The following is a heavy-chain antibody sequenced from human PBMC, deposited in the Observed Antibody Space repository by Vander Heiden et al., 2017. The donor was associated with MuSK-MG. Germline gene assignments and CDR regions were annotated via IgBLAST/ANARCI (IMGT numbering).Heavy chain of an antibody. J-gene: IGHJ4*02. CDR3: ARDRPMVRDLDY. D-gene: IGHD2-8*01. V-gene: IGHV3-48*03. CDR1: GFPFSSYE. Sequence: EVQLVESGGGWVQPGGSLRLSCAASGFPFSSYEMNWVRQAPGKGLEWVSYISSSGSTIYYADSVKGRFTISRDNAKNSLYLQMNSLRAEDTAVYYCARDRPMVRDLDYWCQGTLVTVSS. CDR2: ISSSGSTI.